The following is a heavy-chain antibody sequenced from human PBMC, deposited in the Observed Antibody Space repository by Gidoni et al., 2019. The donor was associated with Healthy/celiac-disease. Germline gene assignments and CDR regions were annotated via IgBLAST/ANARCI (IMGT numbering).Heavy chain of an antibody. J-gene: IGHJ5*02. CDR1: GGSISRGSYY. Sequence: QVQLQESGPGLVKPSQTLSLTCTVSGGSISRGSYYWSWIRQPAGKGLEWIGRIYTSGSTNYNPSLKSRVTISVDTSKNQFSLKLSSVTAADTAVYYCARDHDFWSGYLTNWFDPWGQGTLVTVSS. D-gene: IGHD3-3*01. V-gene: IGHV4-61*02. CDR3: ARDHDFWSGYLTNWFDP. CDR2: IYTSGST.